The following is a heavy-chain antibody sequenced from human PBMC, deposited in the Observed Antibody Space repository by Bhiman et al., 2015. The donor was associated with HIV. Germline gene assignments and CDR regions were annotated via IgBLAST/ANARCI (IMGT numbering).Heavy chain of an antibody. CDR1: GFTFSSYT. CDR2: ISSSSSYI. J-gene: IGHJ4*02. V-gene: IGHV3-21*03. CDR3: AREPGGTTEGRFDY. D-gene: IGHD1-7*01. Sequence: VQLVDLGGGVVQPGRSLRLSCAASGFTFSSYTMNWVRQAPGKGLEWVSSISSSSSYIYYADSVKGRFTISRDNAKNSLSLQMNSLRAEDTAVYYCAREPGGTTEGRFDYWGQGTLVTVSS.